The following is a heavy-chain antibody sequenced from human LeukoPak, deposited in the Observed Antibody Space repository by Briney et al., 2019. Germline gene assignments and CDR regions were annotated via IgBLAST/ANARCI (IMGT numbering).Heavy chain of an antibody. D-gene: IGHD3-3*01. CDR2: INPNSGGT. Sequence: ASVKVSCKASGYTFTGYYMHWVRQAPGQGLEWMGWINPNSGGTNYAQKFQGRVTMTRDTSISTAYMELSRLRSDDTAVYYCARDTYHDFWRAFSYGMDVWGQGTTVTVSS. J-gene: IGHJ6*02. V-gene: IGHV1-2*02. CDR1: GYTFTGYY. CDR3: ARDTYHDFWRAFSYGMDV.